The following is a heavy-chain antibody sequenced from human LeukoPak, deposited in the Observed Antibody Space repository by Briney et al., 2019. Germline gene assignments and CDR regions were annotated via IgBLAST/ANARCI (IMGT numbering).Heavy chain of an antibody. CDR3: ARVVVVPAAMLYYYYYGMDV. D-gene: IGHD2-2*01. J-gene: IGHJ6*02. CDR2: IYHSGST. Sequence: PSETLSLTCAVSGGSISSSNWWSWVRQPPGKGLEWIGEIYHSGSTNYNPSLKSRVTISVDKSKNQFSLKLSSVTAADTAVYYCARVVVVPAAMLYYYYYGMDVWGQGTTVTVSS. CDR1: GGSISSSNW. V-gene: IGHV4-4*02.